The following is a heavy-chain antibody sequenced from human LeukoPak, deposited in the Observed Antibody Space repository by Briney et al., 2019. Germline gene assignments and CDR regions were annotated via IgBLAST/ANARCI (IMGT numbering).Heavy chain of an antibody. V-gene: IGHV4-34*01. CDR1: GGSFSGYY. Sequence: SETLSLTCAVYGGSFSGYYWSGIRQPPGKGLEWIGEINHSGSTNYNPSLKSRVTISVDTSKNQFSLKLSSVTAADTAVYYCARKRSSGYHYYYYYMDVWGKGTTVTVSS. CDR3: ARKRSSGYHYYYYYMDV. D-gene: IGHD3-22*01. J-gene: IGHJ6*03. CDR2: INHSGST.